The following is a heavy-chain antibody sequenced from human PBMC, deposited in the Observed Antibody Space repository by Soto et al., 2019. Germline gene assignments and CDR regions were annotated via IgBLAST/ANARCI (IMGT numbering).Heavy chain of an antibody. CDR3: ARDQSFDRRYYYGIDF. D-gene: IGHD3-16*02. J-gene: IGHJ6*02. Sequence: QVQLVQSGAEVKKPGASVKVSCRSSGYPFTHYGITWVRQAPGQGLEWMGWISPFNGNTNYAQTLQGRVTLTTDTSKSIIYMELRRVRSDDTAVYYCARDQSFDRRYYYGIDFWGQGTTVTVSS. V-gene: IGHV1-18*01. CDR2: ISPFNGNT. CDR1: GYPFTHYG.